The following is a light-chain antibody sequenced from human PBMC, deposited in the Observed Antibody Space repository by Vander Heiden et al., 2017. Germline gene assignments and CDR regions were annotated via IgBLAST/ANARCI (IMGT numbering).Light chain of an antibody. CDR1: SSDVGGYNY. V-gene: IGLV2-11*01. J-gene: IGLJ2*01. Sequence: SPGQSVTISCTGTSSDVGGYNYVSWYQQPPGKAPKLMIYDVSKRPSGVPDRFSGSKSGNTASLTISGLQAEDEADYYCCSYAGSYTLVFGGGTKLTVL. CDR3: CSYAGSYTLV. CDR2: DVS.